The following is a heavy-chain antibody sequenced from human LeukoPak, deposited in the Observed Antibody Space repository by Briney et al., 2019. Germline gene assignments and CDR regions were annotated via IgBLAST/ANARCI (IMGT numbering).Heavy chain of an antibody. Sequence: GASVKVSCKASGVTFNDYALNWVRQAPGQGLEWMGVFIPILGTANSTQKFQDRVTITADISTNTAYMELSSLRSEDTAVYYCARSLFGVVPYYYYYYMDVWGKGTTVTVSS. V-gene: IGHV1-69*10. CDR1: GVTFNDYA. D-gene: IGHD3-3*01. CDR2: FIPILGTA. CDR3: ARSLFGVVPYYYYYYMDV. J-gene: IGHJ6*03.